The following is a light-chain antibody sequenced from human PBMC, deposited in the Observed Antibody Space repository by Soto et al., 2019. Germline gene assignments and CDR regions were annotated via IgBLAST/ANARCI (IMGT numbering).Light chain of an antibody. V-gene: IGKV3-15*01. CDR3: QQYNNWPWT. CDR1: HDVNGY. CDR2: GAS. Sequence: IMLTQSPATLSLSPGESATLSCLASHDVNGYLAWYQQKVGQAPRLLIHGASTRATGFPARFSGSGSGTDFTLTISSLQSEDFAVYYCQQYNNWPWTFGQGTKVDIK. J-gene: IGKJ1*01.